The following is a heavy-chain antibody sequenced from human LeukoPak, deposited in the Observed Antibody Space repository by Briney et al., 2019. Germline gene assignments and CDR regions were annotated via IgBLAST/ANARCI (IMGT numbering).Heavy chain of an antibody. CDR1: GGSISSYY. CDR3: ARFERGHDY. Sequence: SETLSLTCTVSGGSISSYYWSWIRQPPGKGLEWIGYIYYSGSTNYNPSLKSRVTISVDTYKNQFSLKLSSVTAADTAVYYCARFERGHDYWGQGTLVTVSS. D-gene: IGHD1-1*01. V-gene: IGHV4-59*01. CDR2: IYYSGST. J-gene: IGHJ4*02.